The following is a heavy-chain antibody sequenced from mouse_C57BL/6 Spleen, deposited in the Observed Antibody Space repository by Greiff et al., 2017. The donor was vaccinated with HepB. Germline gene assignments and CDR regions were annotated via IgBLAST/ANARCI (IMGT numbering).Heavy chain of an antibody. CDR1: GYTFTDHT. D-gene: IGHD4-1*01. J-gene: IGHJ4*01. V-gene: IGHV1-78*01. Sequence: VQLQQSDAELVKPGASVKISCKVSGYTFTDHTIHWMKQRPEQGLEWIGYIYPRDGSTNYNEKFKGKSTLTADKSSSTAYMQLNSLTSEDAAVYFCARWEVHEGMDYWGQGTSVTVAS. CDR2: IYPRDGST. CDR3: ARWEVHEGMDY.